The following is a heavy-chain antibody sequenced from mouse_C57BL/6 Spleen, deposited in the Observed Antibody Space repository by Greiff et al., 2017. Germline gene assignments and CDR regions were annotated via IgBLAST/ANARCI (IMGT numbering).Heavy chain of an antibody. Sequence: QVQLQQSGAELVRPGASVTLSCKASGYTFTDYEMHWVKQTPVHGLEWIGAIDPETGGTAYNQKFKGKAILTADKSSSTAYMELRSLTSEDSAVYDGTSRGLPGWFAYWSQGNLVTVS. J-gene: IGHJ3*01. CDR3: TSRGLPGWFAY. V-gene: IGHV1-15*01. CDR2: IDPETGGT. CDR1: GYTFTDYE. D-gene: IGHD3-1*01.